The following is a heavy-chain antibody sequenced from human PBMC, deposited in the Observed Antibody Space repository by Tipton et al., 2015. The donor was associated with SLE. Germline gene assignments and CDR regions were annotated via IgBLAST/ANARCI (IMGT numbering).Heavy chain of an antibody. D-gene: IGHD1-7*01. Sequence: TLSLTCTVSGDSITSGYYYWTWIRQPAGEGLEWIGRFYTRGSTNYNPALKSRVTISVDTSKDQFSLRLTSGTAADTAVYYCARGSPTGTTRLDYWGRGTLVTVSS. CDR3: ARGSPTGTTRLDY. CDR1: GDSITSGYYY. V-gene: IGHV4-61*02. CDR2: FYTRGST. J-gene: IGHJ4*02.